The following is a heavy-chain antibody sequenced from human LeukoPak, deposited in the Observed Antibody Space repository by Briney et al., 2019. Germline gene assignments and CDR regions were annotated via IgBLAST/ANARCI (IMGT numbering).Heavy chain of an antibody. V-gene: IGHV1-18*01. D-gene: IGHD2-2*01. Sequence: ASVEVSCKTSGYTFTTYAISWVRQAPGQGLECMGWISVNNGHTKYPQKFQGRVTMTTDTPTGTAYMELWSLRSDDTAVYYCARVQSAAMGRYHFDYWGQGTLVTVSP. J-gene: IGHJ4*02. CDR1: GYTFTTYA. CDR3: ARVQSAAMGRYHFDY. CDR2: ISVNNGHT.